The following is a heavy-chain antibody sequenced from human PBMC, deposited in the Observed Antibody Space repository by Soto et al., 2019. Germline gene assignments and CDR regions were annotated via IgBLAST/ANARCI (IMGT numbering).Heavy chain of an antibody. V-gene: IGHV4-34*01. D-gene: IGHD3-3*01. J-gene: IGHJ6*02. CDR3: ARGLRFLEWLEYYGMDV. CDR1: GGSFSGYY. CDR2: INHSGST. Sequence: SETLSLTCAVYGGSFSGYYWSWIRQPPGKGLEWIGEINHSGSTNYNPSLKSRVTISVDTSKNQFSLKLSSVTAADTAVYYCARGLRFLEWLEYYGMDVSGQVTTVTFSS.